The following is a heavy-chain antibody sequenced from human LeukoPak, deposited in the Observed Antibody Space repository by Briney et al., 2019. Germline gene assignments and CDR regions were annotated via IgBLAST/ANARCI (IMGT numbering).Heavy chain of an antibody. Sequence: SETLSLTCTASGGSISSYYWSWIRQPPGKGLEWIGYIYYSGSTNYNPSLKSRVTISVDTSKNQFSLKLSSVTAADTAVYYCARRSGDYWFDYWGQENLVTVSS. V-gene: IGHV4-59*08. CDR2: IYYSGST. CDR1: GGSISSYY. CDR3: ARRSGDYWFDY. J-gene: IGHJ4*02. D-gene: IGHD4-17*01.